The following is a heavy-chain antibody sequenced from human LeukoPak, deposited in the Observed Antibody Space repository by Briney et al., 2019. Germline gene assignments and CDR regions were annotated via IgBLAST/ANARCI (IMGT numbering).Heavy chain of an antibody. CDR1: GGTFSSYA. CDR2: IIPIFGTA. CDR3: ASIGPNIWLQPQVDYFDY. V-gene: IGHV1-69*01. J-gene: IGHJ4*02. D-gene: IGHD5-24*01. Sequence: SVKVSCEASGGTFSSYAISWVRQAPGQRLEWMGGIIPIFGTANYAQKFQGRVTITADESTSTAYMELSSLRSEDTAVYYCASIGPNIWLQPQVDYFDYWRQGTLVTVSS.